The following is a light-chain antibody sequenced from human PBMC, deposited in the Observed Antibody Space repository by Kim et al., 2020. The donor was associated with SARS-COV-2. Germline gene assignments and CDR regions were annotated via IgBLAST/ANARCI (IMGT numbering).Light chain of an antibody. Sequence: SLSPAVRPSPSCRAIQSISSYFAWYQQQPGQAPRLLIYDASTRATGIPARFSGSGSGTDFTLTISSLEPEDFVVYYCQQRSNWPYTFGQGTKLEI. CDR1: QSISSY. J-gene: IGKJ2*01. V-gene: IGKV3-11*01. CDR2: DAS. CDR3: QQRSNWPYT.